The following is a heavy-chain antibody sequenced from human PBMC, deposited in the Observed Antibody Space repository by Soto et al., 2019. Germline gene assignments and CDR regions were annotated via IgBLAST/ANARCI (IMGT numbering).Heavy chain of an antibody. CDR3: ARDLNDFWSGPPSSMDV. V-gene: IGHV1-2*02. CDR2: INPNSGGT. D-gene: IGHD3-3*01. Sequence: ASVKVSCKASGYTFTGYYMHWVRQAPGQGLEWMGWINPNSGGTNYAQKFQGRVTMTRDTSISTAYMELSRLRSDDTAVYYCARDLNDFWSGPPSSMDVCGQGTTVTVSS. J-gene: IGHJ6*02. CDR1: GYTFTGYY.